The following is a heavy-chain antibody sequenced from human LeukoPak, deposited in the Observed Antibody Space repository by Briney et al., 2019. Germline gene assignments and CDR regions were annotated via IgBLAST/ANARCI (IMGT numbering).Heavy chain of an antibody. V-gene: IGHV3-23*01. J-gene: IGHJ4*02. CDR1: GFTFSSYS. CDR3: AKDRGIISDY. Sequence: GSLRLSCVVPGFTFSSYSMSWVRQAPGKGLEWVSAISGSGDSTYYADSVKGRFTISRDNSKNTLYLQMNSLRVEDTAVYYCAKDRGIISDYWGQGTLVTVSS. CDR2: ISGSGDST. D-gene: IGHD3-10*01.